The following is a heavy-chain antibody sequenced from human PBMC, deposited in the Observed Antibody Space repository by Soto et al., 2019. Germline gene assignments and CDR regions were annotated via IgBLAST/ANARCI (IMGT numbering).Heavy chain of an antibody. CDR2: IKSKIDGGTT. D-gene: IGHD1-26*01. J-gene: IGHJ4*02. V-gene: IGHV3-15*01. CDR1: GFTFTNAW. CDR3: TTDLRLSAHRGSYNGFDY. Sequence: EVQLVESGGGLVKPGGSLRLSCAASGFTFTNAWMSWVRQAPGKGLEWVGRIKSKIDGGTTDYAAPVKGRFTISRDDSKNTLYLQMNSLKTEDTAVYYCTTDLRLSAHRGSYNGFDYWGQGTLVTVSS.